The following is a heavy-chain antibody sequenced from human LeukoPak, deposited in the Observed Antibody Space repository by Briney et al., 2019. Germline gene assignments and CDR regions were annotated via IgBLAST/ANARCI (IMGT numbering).Heavy chain of an antibody. J-gene: IGHJ4*02. D-gene: IGHD3-9*01. CDR1: GFTFSSNW. CDR2: IKQEGREK. Sequence: SGGSLRLSCAASGFTFSSNWMSWVRQAPGKWLEWVANIKQEGREKYYVDSVKGRFTISRDNAKNSLYLQMNSLRAEDTAVYYCARALYDILTGYYFDYWGQGTLVTVSS. CDR3: ARALYDILTGYYFDY. V-gene: IGHV3-7*01.